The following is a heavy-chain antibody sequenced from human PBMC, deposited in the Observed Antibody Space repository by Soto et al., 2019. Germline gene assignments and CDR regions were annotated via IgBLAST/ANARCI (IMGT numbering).Heavy chain of an antibody. CDR3: ATIPVGTYGMDV. CDR1: GFTFSSYE. D-gene: IGHD2-2*02. CDR2: ISSSGSTI. Sequence: GGSLRLSCAASGFTFSSYEMNWVRQSPGKGLEWVSYISSSGSTIYYADSVKGRFTISRDNAKNSLYLQMNSLRAEDTAVYYCATIPVGTYGMDVWGQGTTVTVSS. V-gene: IGHV3-48*03. J-gene: IGHJ6*02.